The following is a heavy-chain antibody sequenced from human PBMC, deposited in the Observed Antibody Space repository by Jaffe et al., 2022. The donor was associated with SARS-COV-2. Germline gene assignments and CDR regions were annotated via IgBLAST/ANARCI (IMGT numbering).Heavy chain of an antibody. V-gene: IGHV3-15*01. D-gene: IGHD1-26*01. CDR3: TTDSGSYLTSFDY. Sequence: EVQLVESGGGLVKPGGSLRLSCAASGFTFSNAWMSWVRQAPGKGLEWVGRIKSKTDGGTTDYAAPVKGRFTISRDDSKNTLYLQMNSLKTEDTAVYYCTTDSGSYLTSFDYWGQGTLVTVSS. CDR2: IKSKTDGGTT. CDR1: GFTFSNAW. J-gene: IGHJ4*02.